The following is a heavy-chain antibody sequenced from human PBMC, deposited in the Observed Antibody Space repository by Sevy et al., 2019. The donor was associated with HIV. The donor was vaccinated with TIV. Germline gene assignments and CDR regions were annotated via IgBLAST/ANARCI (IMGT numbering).Heavy chain of an antibody. CDR2: ISSFSSYT. CDR1: GFTFSDYY. J-gene: IGHJ4*02. D-gene: IGHD3-22*01. V-gene: IGHV3-11*06. CDR3: ARSRTTMIIVPDY. Sequence: GESLRLSCAASGFTFSDYYMSWIRQAPGKGLEWVSYISSFSSYTNYADSVKGGFTISRDYAKNSLYLQMNSLRAEDTAIYYCARSRTTMIIVPDYWGQGTLVTVSS.